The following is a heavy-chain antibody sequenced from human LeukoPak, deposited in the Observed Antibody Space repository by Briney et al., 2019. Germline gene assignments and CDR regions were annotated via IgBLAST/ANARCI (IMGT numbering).Heavy chain of an antibody. V-gene: IGHV3-30*18. CDR3: AKELYFGSGSYPDY. D-gene: IGHD3-10*01. Sequence: GRSLRLSCAASGFTFSSYGMHWVRQAPGKGLEWVAVISHDGSDNHYADSVKGRFTISRDNSKNTVYPQMSSLSPEDTAVYFCAKELYFGSGSYPDYWGQGTLVRVSS. CDR1: GFTFSSYG. J-gene: IGHJ4*02. CDR2: ISHDGSDN.